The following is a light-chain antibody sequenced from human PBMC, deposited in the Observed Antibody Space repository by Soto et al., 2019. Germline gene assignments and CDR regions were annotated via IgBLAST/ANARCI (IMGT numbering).Light chain of an antibody. V-gene: IGLV2-14*01. CDR3: TSYSKTTPYV. J-gene: IGLJ1*01. CDR2: DVN. Sequence: QSVLTQPASVSGSPGQSITISCTGTSSDIGEYDYVSWYQQHPGKAPKLIINDVNNRPSGVSHRFSGSKSGNTASLTISGLQAEDGADYYCTSYSKTTPYVFGSGPKVNV. CDR1: SSDIGEYDY.